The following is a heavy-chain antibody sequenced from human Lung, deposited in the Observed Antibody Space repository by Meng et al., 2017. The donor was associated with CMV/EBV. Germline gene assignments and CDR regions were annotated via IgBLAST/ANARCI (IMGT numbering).Heavy chain of an antibody. D-gene: IGHD1-26*01. CDR2: IYRSGST. J-gene: IGHJ4*02. CDR3: AKEWLDATTGQFDY. V-gene: IGHV4-4*02. Sequence: SETLSLTCAVSGVSISTDNWWSWVRQPPGKGLEWIGEIYRSGSTNYSPSLKSRVTISIDRSKNQFSLRLTSVTAADTADYYCAKEWLDATTGQFDYWGQGTLVTVSS. CDR1: GVSISTDNW.